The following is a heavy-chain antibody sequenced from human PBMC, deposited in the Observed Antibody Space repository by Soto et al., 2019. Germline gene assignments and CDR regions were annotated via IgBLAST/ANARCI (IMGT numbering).Heavy chain of an antibody. V-gene: IGHV3-23*01. CDR1: GVTFSSYA. Sequence: EVQLLESGGRLVQPGGSLRLSCVASGVTFSSYAMSWVRQAPGKGLEWVSALSGSGGTTFYADSVKGRFAISRDNSNNTLHLQMSSLRAEDTGLYFCAKQRAGFGSGSDTYYFDSWGQGTLVTVSS. CDR2: LSGSGGTT. J-gene: IGHJ4*02. CDR3: AKQRAGFGSGSDTYYFDS. D-gene: IGHD3-10*01.